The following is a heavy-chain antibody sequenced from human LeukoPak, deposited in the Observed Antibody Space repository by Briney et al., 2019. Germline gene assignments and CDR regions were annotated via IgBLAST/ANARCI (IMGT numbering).Heavy chain of an antibody. CDR2: ISGSGGST. CDR3: AKDFESGDYFDY. Sequence: PGGSLRLSCAASGFTFNTYAMSWVRQAPGKRLEWVSGISGSGGSTYYADSVKGRFIISRDNSKNTLYLQMTSQRAEDTAVYYCAKDFESGDYFDYWGQGTLVTVSS. CDR1: GFTFNTYA. D-gene: IGHD3-10*01. J-gene: IGHJ4*02. V-gene: IGHV3-23*01.